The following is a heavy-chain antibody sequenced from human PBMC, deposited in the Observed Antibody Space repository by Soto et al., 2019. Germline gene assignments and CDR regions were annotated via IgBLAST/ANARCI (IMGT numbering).Heavy chain of an antibody. CDR1: VFTFSNAW. J-gene: IGHJ5*02. Sequence: PGWSLRLSCAASVFTFSNAWMSWVRQAPGKGLEWVGRIKSKTDGGTTDYAAPVKGRFTISRDDSKNTLYLQMNSLKTEDTAVYYCTTDLYLLMVYAPLPWFDPWGQGTLVTVSS. D-gene: IGHD2-8*01. CDR3: TTDLYLLMVYAPLPWFDP. CDR2: IKSKTDGGTT. V-gene: IGHV3-15*01.